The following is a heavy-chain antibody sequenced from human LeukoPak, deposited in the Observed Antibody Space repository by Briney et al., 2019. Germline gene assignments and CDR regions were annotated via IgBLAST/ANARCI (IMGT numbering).Heavy chain of an antibody. CDR1: GFTFSSYA. Sequence: PGGSLRLSCAASGFTFSSYAMSWVRQAPGKGLEWVSAISGGGSTYYADSVKGRFTISRDNSKNTLYLQMNSLRAEDTAVYYCANLDYYDTELDYWGQGTPVTVSS. CDR2: ISGGGST. J-gene: IGHJ4*02. CDR3: ANLDYYDTELDY. D-gene: IGHD3-22*01. V-gene: IGHV3-23*01.